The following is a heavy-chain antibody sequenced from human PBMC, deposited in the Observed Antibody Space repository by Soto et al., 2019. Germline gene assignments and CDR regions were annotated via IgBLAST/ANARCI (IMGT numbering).Heavy chain of an antibody. CDR2: IIPIFGTA. CDR3: ARDKVSFSFLVRRPQRCMDV. J-gene: IGHJ6*04. D-gene: IGHD3-3*01. V-gene: IGHV1-69*13. CDR1: GGTFSSYA. Sequence: SVKVSCKASGGTFSSYAISWVRQAPGQGLEWMGGIIPIFGTANYAQKFQGRVTITADESTSTAYMELSSLRSEDTAVYYCARDKVSFSFLVRRPQRCMDVWGKALTVTLFS.